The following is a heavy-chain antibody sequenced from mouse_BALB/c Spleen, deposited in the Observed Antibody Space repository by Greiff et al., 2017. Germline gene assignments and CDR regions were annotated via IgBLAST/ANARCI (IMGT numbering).Heavy chain of an antibody. CDR1: GFNIKDTY. CDR3: ARNEYYAMDY. CDR2: IDPANGNT. V-gene: IGHV14-3*02. Sequence: DVKLQESGAELVKPGASVKLSCTASGFNIKDTYMHWVKQRPEQGLEWIGRIDPANGNTKYDPKFQGKATITADTSSNTAYLQLSSLTSEDTAVYYCARNEYYAMDYWGQGTSVTVSA. J-gene: IGHJ4*01.